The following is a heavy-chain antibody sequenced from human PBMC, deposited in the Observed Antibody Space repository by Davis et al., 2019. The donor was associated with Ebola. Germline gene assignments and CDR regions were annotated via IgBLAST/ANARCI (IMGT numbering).Heavy chain of an antibody. CDR2: ISYDGSNK. D-gene: IGHD3-3*01. CDR1: GFTFSSYA. CDR3: ARGEGILEWLLYPPFDY. Sequence: GESLKISCAASGFTFSSYAMHWVRQAPGKGLEWVAVISYDGSNKYYADSVKGRFTISRDNSENTLYLQMNSLRAEDTAVYYCARGEGILEWLLYPPFDYWGQGTLVTVSS. V-gene: IGHV3-30-3*01. J-gene: IGHJ4*02.